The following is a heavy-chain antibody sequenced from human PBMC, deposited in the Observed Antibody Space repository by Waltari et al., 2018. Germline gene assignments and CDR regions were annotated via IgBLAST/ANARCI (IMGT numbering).Heavy chain of an antibody. CDR3: ASRPEFTSGSAIDF. Sequence: QLQLQESGPGLVKPSETLSLTCTVSGGSIGSNNYYWVWVRQPPGKGLQWIGTMYYTGHTYYTHSLKSRVTISVDTSKNRFSLKLTSVTAADTAVYFCASRPEFTSGSAIDFWGQGTLVTVSS. D-gene: IGHD6-19*01. V-gene: IGHV4-39*02. CDR2: MYYTGHT. J-gene: IGHJ4*02. CDR1: GGSIGSNNYY.